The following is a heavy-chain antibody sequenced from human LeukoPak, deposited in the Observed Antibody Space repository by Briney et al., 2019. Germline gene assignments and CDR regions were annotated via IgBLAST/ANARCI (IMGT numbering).Heavy chain of an antibody. Sequence: SETLSLTCTVSGGSISSSSHYWGWIRQPPGKGLEWIGSIYYSGTTYYNPSLKSRVTISVDTSNNHFSLKLSSVTAPDTAVYYRSSPYYFDYWGQGTLVTVSS. CDR2: IYYSGTT. D-gene: IGHD6-13*01. J-gene: IGHJ4*02. V-gene: IGHV4-39*02. CDR1: GGSISSSSHY. CDR3: SSPYYFDY.